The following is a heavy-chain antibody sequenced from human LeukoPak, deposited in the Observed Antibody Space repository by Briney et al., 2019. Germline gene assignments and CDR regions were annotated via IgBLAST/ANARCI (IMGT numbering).Heavy chain of an antibody. Sequence: ASVKVSCKASGYTFTSYYMHWVRQAPGQGLEWMGIINPSGGSTSYAQKFQGRVTMTRDTSTSTVYMELSSLRSEDTAVYYCARDSVDTTIFDAFDIWGQGTMVTVSS. CDR3: ARDSVDTTIFDAFDI. V-gene: IGHV1-46*01. J-gene: IGHJ3*02. CDR1: GYTFTSYY. CDR2: INPSGGST. D-gene: IGHD5-18*01.